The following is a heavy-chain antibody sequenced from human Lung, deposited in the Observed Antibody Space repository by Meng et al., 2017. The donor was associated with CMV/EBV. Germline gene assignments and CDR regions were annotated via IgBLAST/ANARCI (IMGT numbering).Heavy chain of an antibody. CDR3: VRDLPPYYDFWNGYFDF. CDR1: GFTFSGYC. V-gene: IGHV3-21*01. D-gene: IGHD3-3*01. Sequence: GGSLRLSCAASGFTFSGYCMNWVRQAPGKGLEWVSSISSSSTYIYYADSVKGRFTISRDNAKNSLYLEMNSLSAEDTAVYYCVRDLPPYYDFWNGYFDFWGQGTLVTVSS. CDR2: ISSSSTYI. J-gene: IGHJ4*02.